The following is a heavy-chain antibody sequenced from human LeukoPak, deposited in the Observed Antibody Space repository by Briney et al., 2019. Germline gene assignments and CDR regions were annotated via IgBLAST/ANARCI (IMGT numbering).Heavy chain of an antibody. CDR3: ARFLGYCSGGSCYSSPEAYFDY. V-gene: IGHV4-30-2*01. CDR1: VGSNGRCGYS. Sequence: SHTLSLTCAVSVGSNGRCGYSCSWVCRPPGKGLEWIWCIYLSGSTHYNPSLKSRVTISVDRSKDQFSLKLSSVTAADTAVYYCARFLGYCSGGSCYSSPEAYFDYWGWGTRVTVSS. J-gene: IGHJ4*02. CDR2: IYLSGST. D-gene: IGHD2-15*01.